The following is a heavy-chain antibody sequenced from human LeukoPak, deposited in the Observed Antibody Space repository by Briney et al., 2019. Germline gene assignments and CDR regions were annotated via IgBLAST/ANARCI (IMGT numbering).Heavy chain of an antibody. V-gene: IGHV5-51*01. CDR3: ATWYSSSWYEKYFQH. J-gene: IGHJ1*01. D-gene: IGHD6-13*01. CDR2: IYPGDSDT. CDR1: GYSFTSYW. Sequence: GESLKISCKGSGYSFTSYWIGWVRQMPGKGLEGLGIIYPGDSDTRYSPSFQGQVTISADKSISTAYLQWSSLKASDTAMYYCATWYSSSWYEKYFQHWGQGTLVTVS.